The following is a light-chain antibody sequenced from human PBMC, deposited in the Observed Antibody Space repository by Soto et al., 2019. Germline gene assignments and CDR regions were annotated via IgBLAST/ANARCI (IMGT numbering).Light chain of an antibody. CDR1: SSNIGAGYD. J-gene: IGLJ3*02. CDR3: QSYDSSLSGSV. V-gene: IGLV1-40*01. CDR2: SNL. Sequence: QSALTQPPSVSGAPGQRVTISCTGSSSNIGAGYDVHWYQHLPGTAPKLLIYSNLNRPSGVPDRFSGSKSGTSASLAITGLQAEDEADYYCQSYDSSLSGSVFGGGTKLTVL.